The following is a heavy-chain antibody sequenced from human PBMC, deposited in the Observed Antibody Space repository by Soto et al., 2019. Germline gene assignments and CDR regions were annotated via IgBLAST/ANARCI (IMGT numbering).Heavy chain of an antibody. Sequence: SETLSLTCTVSGGSISSGDYYWSWIRQPPGKGLEWIGYIYYSGSTYYNPSLKSRVTISVDTSKNQFSLKLSSVTAADTAVYYCARAGSGSPFFYGMDVWGQGTTVTVSS. CDR3: ARAGSGSPFFYGMDV. J-gene: IGHJ6*02. D-gene: IGHD3-10*01. V-gene: IGHV4-30-4*01. CDR1: GGSISSGDYY. CDR2: IYYSGST.